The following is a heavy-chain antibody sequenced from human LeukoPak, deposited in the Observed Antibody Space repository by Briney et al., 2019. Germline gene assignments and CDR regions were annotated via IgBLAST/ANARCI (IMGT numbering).Heavy chain of an antibody. CDR1: GFTFSSYS. CDR2: ISSSSSAI. D-gene: IGHD1-26*01. CDR3: ARDKPPVGAIDY. J-gene: IGHJ4*02. Sequence: GGSLRLSCAASGFTFSSYSMNWVRQAPGKGLEWGSYISSSSSAIYYADSVKGRFAISRDNARNSLYLQMNSLRDEDTAVYYCARDKPPVGAIDYWGQGTLVTVSS. V-gene: IGHV3-48*02.